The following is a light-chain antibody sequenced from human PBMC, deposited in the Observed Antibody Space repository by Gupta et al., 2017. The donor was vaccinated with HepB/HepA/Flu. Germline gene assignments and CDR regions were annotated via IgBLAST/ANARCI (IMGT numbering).Light chain of an antibody. Sequence: QSVLTQPPSASGTPGQRANISCSGSGSNIGTSFVYWYQLLPGAAPKVLMYRNSQRPSGVPDRFSGSKSGTSASLGISGLRSEDEGDYYCAAWDTSLGGHVVFGGGTKVTVL. CDR2: RNS. J-gene: IGLJ2*01. CDR3: AAWDTSLGGHVV. V-gene: IGLV1-47*01. CDR1: GSNIGTSF.